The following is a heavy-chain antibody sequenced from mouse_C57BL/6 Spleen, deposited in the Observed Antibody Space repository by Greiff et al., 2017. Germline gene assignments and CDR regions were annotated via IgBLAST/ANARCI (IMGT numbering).Heavy chain of an antibody. CDR2: ISYDGSN. V-gene: IGHV3-6*01. CDR3: AREGGIGYFDV. Sequence: EVKLMESGPGLVKPSQSLSLTCSVTGYSITSGYYWNWIRQFPGNKLEWMGYISYDGSNNYNPSLKNRISITRDTSKNQFFLKLNSVTTEDTATYYCAREGGIGYFDVWGTGTTVTVSS. J-gene: IGHJ1*03. CDR1: GYSITSGYY.